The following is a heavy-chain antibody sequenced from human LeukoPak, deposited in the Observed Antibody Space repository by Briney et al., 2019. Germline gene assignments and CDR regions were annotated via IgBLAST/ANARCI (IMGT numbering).Heavy chain of an antibody. CDR1: GFTFSSYP. Sequence: GGSLTLSCAASGFTFSSYPMSCLRPAPGRGLDWFSGISCCGVSKYYADSVKGRFTISRGNSKNTLYLQMNSLRAEDTAAYYCAKIGAHGDYAYYYYGMDVWGQGTTVTASS. J-gene: IGHJ6*02. V-gene: IGHV3-23*01. D-gene: IGHD4-17*01. CDR2: ISCCGVSK. CDR3: AKIGAHGDYAYYYYGMDV.